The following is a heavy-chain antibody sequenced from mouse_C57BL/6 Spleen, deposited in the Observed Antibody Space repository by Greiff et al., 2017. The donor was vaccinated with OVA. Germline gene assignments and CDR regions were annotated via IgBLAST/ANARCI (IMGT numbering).Heavy chain of an antibody. CDR2: IYPGDGDT. CDR3: ARLGTVVRYFDV. D-gene: IGHD1-1*01. CDR1: GYAFSSSW. Sequence: VQLQQSGPELVKPGASVKISCKASGYAFSSSWMNWVKQRPGKGLEWIGRIYPGDGDTNYNGKFKGKATLTADKSSSTAYMQLSSLTSEDSAVYFCARLGTVVRYFDVWGTGTTVTVSS. J-gene: IGHJ1*03. V-gene: IGHV1-82*01.